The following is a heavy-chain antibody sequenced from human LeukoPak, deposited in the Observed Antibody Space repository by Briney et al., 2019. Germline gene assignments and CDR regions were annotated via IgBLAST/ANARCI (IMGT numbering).Heavy chain of an antibody. CDR2: IKSKTDGGTT. CDR1: GSTFSNAW. V-gene: IGHV3-15*01. J-gene: IGHJ3*02. D-gene: IGHD3-10*01. Sequence: GGSLRLSCAASGSTFSNAWMSWVRQAPGKGLEWVGRIKSKTDGGTTDYAAPVKGRFTISRDDSKNTLYLQMNSLKTEDTAVYYCTTDPSVRGVIITSTFDIWGQGTMVTVSS. CDR3: TTDPSVRGVIITSTFDI.